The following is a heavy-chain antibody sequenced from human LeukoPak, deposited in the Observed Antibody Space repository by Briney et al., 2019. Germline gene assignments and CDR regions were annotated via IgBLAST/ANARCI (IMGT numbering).Heavy chain of an antibody. D-gene: IGHD3-22*01. J-gene: IGHJ4*02. Sequence: SETLSLTCTVSGGSISSYYWSRIRQPPAKGLEWIGYIYYSGSTNYNPSLKSRVTISVDTSKNQFSPKLSSVTAADTAVYYCAREKTRDGSGYPFFDYWGQGTLVTVSS. CDR1: GGSISSYY. V-gene: IGHV4-59*01. CDR2: IYYSGST. CDR3: AREKTRDGSGYPFFDY.